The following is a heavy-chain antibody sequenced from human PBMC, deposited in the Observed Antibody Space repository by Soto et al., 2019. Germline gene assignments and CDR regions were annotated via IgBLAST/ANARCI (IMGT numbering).Heavy chain of an antibody. V-gene: IGHV1-18*01. CDR3: GRENGYESDY. J-gene: IGHJ4*02. D-gene: IGHD5-12*01. Sequence: QVQLVQSGAEVKKPGASVKVSCKASGYTFTSYGISWVRQAPGQGLEWMGWTSAYNGNTNYAQKLQGRVTMTTDTTTSTACMELRSLITDDTAVYYCGRENGYESDYRCQGTLVTVSS. CDR2: TSAYNGNT. CDR1: GYTFTSYG.